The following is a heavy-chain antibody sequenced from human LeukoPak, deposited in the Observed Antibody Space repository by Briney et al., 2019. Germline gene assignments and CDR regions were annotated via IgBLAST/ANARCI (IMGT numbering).Heavy chain of an antibody. J-gene: IGHJ4*02. CDR3: ARDLTYYDILTGLDY. D-gene: IGHD3-9*01. Sequence: GGSLRLSCAASGFTFSSYSMNWVRQAPGKGLEWVSYISSSSSTIYYADSVKGRFTISRDNAKNSLYLQMNSLRAEDTAVYYCARDLTYYDILTGLDYWGQGTLVTVSS. CDR1: GFTFSSYS. CDR2: ISSSSSTI. V-gene: IGHV3-48*01.